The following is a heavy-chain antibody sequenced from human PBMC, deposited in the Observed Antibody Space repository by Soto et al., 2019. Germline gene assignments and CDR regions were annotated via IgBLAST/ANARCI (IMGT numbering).Heavy chain of an antibody. D-gene: IGHD2-2*01. V-gene: IGHV3-30*18. CDR2: ISYDASKK. Sequence: GGSLRLSCAASGFTFSSNAMHWVRQAPGKGLEWVAVISYDASKKYYADSVKGRFTISRDESKNTLYLQMNSLRAEDAAVYYCAKDRRGGTTSLYYYYMDVWGKGTTVTVSS. CDR3: AKDRRGGTTSLYYYYMDV. J-gene: IGHJ6*03. CDR1: GFTFSSNA.